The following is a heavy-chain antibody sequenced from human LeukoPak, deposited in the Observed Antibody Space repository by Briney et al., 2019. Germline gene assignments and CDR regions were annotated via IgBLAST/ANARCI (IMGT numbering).Heavy chain of an antibody. CDR3: STIDY. Sequence: GGSLRLSCAASKFSVSSNYMTWVRQAPGKGLEWVSVIYSTGSTYYADSVKGRSTISRDNSKNTLYLQMNSLRAEDTAVYYCSTIDYWGQGTLVTVSS. CDR2: IYSTGST. J-gene: IGHJ4*02. CDR1: KFSVSSNY. V-gene: IGHV3-66*01.